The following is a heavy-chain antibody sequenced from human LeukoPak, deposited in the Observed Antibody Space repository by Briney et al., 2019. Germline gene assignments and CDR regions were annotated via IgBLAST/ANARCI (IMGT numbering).Heavy chain of an antibody. V-gene: IGHV4-61*02. D-gene: IGHD3-16*02. Sequence: SQTLSLTCTVSGGSISSGTYYWTWIRQPAGKGLEWIGRIYNSGSTSYNPSLKSRVTISMDTSKKQFSLKLNSVTAADTAVYYCARGRDDDVWGSYPTCFDFWGQGTLVTVSS. CDR1: GGSISSGTYY. CDR3: ARGRDDDVWGSYPTCFDF. CDR2: IYNSGST. J-gene: IGHJ4*02.